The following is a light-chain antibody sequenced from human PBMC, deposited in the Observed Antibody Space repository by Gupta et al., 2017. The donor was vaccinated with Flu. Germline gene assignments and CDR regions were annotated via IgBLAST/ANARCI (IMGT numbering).Light chain of an antibody. CDR2: KAS. J-gene: IGKJ1*01. V-gene: IGKV1-5*03. Sequence: PSTLSASVGDRVTLTCRASQSISSWLAWYQQKPGKAPKLLIYKASSLESGVPSRFSGSGSGTEFTLTISSLQPDDFATYYCQQYNSYSQTFGQGTKVEIK. CDR1: QSISSW. CDR3: QQYNSYSQT.